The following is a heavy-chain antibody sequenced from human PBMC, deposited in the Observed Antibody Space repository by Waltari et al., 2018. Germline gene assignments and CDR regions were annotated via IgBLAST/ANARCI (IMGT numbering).Heavy chain of an antibody. D-gene: IGHD2-21*02. CDR2: IYSGGTT. J-gene: IGHJ4*02. V-gene: IGHV3-53*01. CDR3: ARNQVETALGY. Sequence: EVQLVESGGGLIQPGGSLRLSCGASGVTVSNNYMTWLRPAPGKGLELVSLIYSGGTTYYADSVRGRFTISRDGSKNTVYLQMNSLRAEDTAVYFCARNQVETALGYWGQGTLVTVSS. CDR1: GVTVSNNY.